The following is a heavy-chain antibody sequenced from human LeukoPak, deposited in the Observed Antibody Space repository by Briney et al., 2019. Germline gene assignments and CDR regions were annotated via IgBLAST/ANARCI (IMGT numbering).Heavy chain of an antibody. Sequence: GGSLRLSCAASGFTVSSNYMTWVRQAPGKVLELDSTIYSGGNTYYADSVKGRFTMSRDNSKNTLSIQINSLRPDDTAAYYCARDRAVPGRGYYFDYWGQGTLVTVSS. V-gene: IGHV3-53*01. CDR3: ARDRAVPGRGYYFDY. CDR2: IYSGGNT. J-gene: IGHJ4*02. CDR1: GFTVSSNY. D-gene: IGHD6-19*01.